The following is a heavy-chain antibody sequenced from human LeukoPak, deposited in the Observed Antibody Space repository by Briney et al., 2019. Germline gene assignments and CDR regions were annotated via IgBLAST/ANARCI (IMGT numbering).Heavy chain of an antibody. CDR3: ARESSGGGLDY. CDR2: ISYDGSNK. D-gene: IGHD3-10*01. Sequence: WGSLRLSCAASGFTFSSYAMHWVRQAPGKGLEWVAVISYDGSNKYYADSVKGRFTISRDNSKNTLYLQMNSLRAEDTAVYYCARESSGGGLDYWGQGTLVTVSS. V-gene: IGHV3-30-3*01. CDR1: GFTFSSYA. J-gene: IGHJ4*02.